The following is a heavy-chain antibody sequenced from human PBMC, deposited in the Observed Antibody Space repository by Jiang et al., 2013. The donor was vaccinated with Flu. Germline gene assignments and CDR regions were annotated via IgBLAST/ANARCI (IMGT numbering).Heavy chain of an antibody. V-gene: IGHV3-23*01. J-gene: IGHJ4*02. CDR2: ITGSGNST. Sequence: VQLLESGGGLVQPGGSLRLSCVASGVTFSNFAMNWVRQAPGKGLEWVSAITGSGNSTFYADSVKGRFTISRDNSKNTLYLQMNSLRADDTAIYYCAKEEYFDSSGYYSDYFDYWGQGTLVTVSS. D-gene: IGHD3-22*01. CDR1: GVTFSNFA. CDR3: AKEEYFDSSGYYSDYFDY.